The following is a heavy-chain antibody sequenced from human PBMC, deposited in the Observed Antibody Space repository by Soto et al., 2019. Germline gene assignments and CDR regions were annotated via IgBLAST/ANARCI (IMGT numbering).Heavy chain of an antibody. J-gene: IGHJ5*02. CDR2: IYHSCRT. D-gene: IGHD3-3*01. CDR3: ARDKLVFGGGRARRRVGP. CDR1: GGSIDTFY. V-gene: IGHV4-59*01. Sequence: PSETLSLTCTVSGGSIDTFYWTWIRQPPGKGLAWLGYIYHSCRTNYNPSLQSRVTISVDTSTNQFSLNLSSVTAADTAVDYCARDKLVFGGGRARRRVGPWGQGIPVTVSS.